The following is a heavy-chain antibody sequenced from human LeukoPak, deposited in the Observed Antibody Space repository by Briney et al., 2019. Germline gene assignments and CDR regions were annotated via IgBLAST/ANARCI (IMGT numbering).Heavy chain of an antibody. J-gene: IGHJ4*02. Sequence: GGSLRLSCAASGFTFSSYAMSWVRQAPGKGLEWVSAISGSGGSTYYADSVKGRFTISRDNSKNTLYLQMSSLRAEDTAVYYCAKELHYYDTSGYYFDSWGQGTLVIVSS. D-gene: IGHD3-22*01. CDR2: ISGSGGST. CDR1: GFTFSSYA. V-gene: IGHV3-23*01. CDR3: AKELHYYDTSGYYFDS.